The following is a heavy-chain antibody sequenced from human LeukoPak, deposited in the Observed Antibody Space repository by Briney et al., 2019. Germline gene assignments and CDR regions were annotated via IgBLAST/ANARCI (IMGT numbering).Heavy chain of an antibody. Sequence: SETLSLTCAVYGGSFSGYYWSWIRQPPGKGLEWIGEINHSGSTNYNPSLKSRVTISVATSKNQFSLKLSSVTAADTAVYYCARGGWGSSNDYWGQGTLVTVSS. CDR1: GGSFSGYY. V-gene: IGHV4-34*01. D-gene: IGHD6-6*01. CDR2: INHSGST. J-gene: IGHJ4*02. CDR3: ARGGWGSSNDY.